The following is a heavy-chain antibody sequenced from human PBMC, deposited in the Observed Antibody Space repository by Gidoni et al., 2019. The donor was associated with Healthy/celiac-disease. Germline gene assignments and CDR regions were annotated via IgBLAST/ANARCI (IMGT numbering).Heavy chain of an antibody. V-gene: IGHV4-34*01. CDR1: GGSFSGYY. Sequence: QVQLQQWGAGLLKPSETLSLTCAVYGGSFSGYYWSWIRQPPGKGLEWIGEINHSGSTNYNPSLKSRVTISVDTSKNQFSLKLSSVTAADTAVYYCARAGSGYWSPWYFDLWGRGTLVTVSS. J-gene: IGHJ2*01. D-gene: IGHD3-3*01. CDR3: ARAGSGYWSPWYFDL. CDR2: INHSGST.